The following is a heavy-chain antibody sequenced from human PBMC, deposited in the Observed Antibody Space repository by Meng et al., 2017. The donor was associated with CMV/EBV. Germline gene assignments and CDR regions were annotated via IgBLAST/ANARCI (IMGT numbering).Heavy chain of an antibody. CDR1: GYPFTSYG. CDR3: ARSPPGAILYYFDY. D-gene: IGHD3-10*01. Sequence: KDSGYPFTSYGISWVRQAPGQGLEWMGWISAYNGNTNYAQKLQGRVTMTTDTATSTAYMELRSLRSDDTAVYYCARSPPGAILYYFDYWGQGTLVTVSS. V-gene: IGHV1-18*01. CDR2: ISAYNGNT. J-gene: IGHJ4*02.